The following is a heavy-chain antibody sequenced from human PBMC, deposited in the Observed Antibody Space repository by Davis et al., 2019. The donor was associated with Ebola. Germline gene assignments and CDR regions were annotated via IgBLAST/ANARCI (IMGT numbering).Heavy chain of an antibody. CDR3: ARQTRVGCFDY. D-gene: IGHD4-23*01. V-gene: IGHV5-10-1*01. Sequence: GGSLRLSCKGSGYSFTNYWISWVRQMPGKGLEWMGRIDPSDSYTNYSPSFQGHVTISVDKSISTAYLQWSSLKASDTAMYYCARQTRVGCFDYWGQGTLVTVSS. J-gene: IGHJ4*02. CDR2: IDPSDSYT. CDR1: GYSFTNYW.